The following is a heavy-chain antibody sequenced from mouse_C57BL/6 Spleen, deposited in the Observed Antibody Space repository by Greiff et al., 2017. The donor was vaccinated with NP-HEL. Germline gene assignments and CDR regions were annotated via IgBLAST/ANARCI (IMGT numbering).Heavy chain of an antibody. CDR3: ASSELGRRAY. V-gene: IGHV1-55*01. D-gene: IGHD4-1*01. Sequence: QVQLQQPGAELVKPGASVKMSCKASGYTFTSYWITWVKQRPGQGLEWIGDIYPGSGSTNYNEKFKSKATLTVDTSSSTAYMQLSRLTSGDSAVYYCASSELGRRAYWGQGTLVTVSA. CDR2: IYPGSGST. CDR1: GYTFTSYW. J-gene: IGHJ3*01.